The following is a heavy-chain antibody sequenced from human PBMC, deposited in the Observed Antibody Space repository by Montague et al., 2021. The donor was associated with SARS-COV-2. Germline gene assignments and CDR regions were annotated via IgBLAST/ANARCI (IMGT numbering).Heavy chain of an antibody. Sequence: SLRLSCAASGFTFSNYVMAWVRQVPGKGLEWVTAISGSGGSTYYADSVKGRSTVSRDNSKNTAYLQMNSLRVDDTAVYFCARGLDYQDSSGYSYLRHWGQGTLVTVS. CDR3: ARGLDYQDSSGYSYLRH. J-gene: IGHJ1*01. D-gene: IGHD3-22*01. V-gene: IGHV3-23*01. CDR1: GFTFSNYV. CDR2: ISGSGGST.